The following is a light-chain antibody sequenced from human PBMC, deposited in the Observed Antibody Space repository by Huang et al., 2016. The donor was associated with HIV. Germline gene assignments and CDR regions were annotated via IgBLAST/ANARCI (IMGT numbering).Light chain of an antibody. CDR1: QGILFSSNNKNY. V-gene: IGKV4-1*01. Sequence: IVMTQSPDSLAVSLGETATINCKSSQGILFSSNNKNYLACYQQRPGQPPKLLIYWASARESGVPDRFTGSGSGTDFTLTISSLQAEDVAVYYCQQYYITPITFGQGTRLEIK. J-gene: IGKJ5*01. CDR3: QQYYITPIT. CDR2: WAS.